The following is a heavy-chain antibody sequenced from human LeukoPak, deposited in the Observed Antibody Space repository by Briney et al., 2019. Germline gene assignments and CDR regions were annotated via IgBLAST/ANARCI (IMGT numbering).Heavy chain of an antibody. J-gene: IGHJ5*02. CDR2: ISISSNYI. Sequence: GGSLRLSCAASGFTFSRYSMNWVRQAPGKGLEWVSSISISSNYIYYADSVKGRFTISRDNAKNSLYLQMNSLRAEDTAVYYCARDLGLTYYYGSGSHNWFDPWGQGTLVTVSS. V-gene: IGHV3-21*01. D-gene: IGHD3-10*01. CDR3: ARDLGLTYYYGSGSHNWFDP. CDR1: GFTFSRYS.